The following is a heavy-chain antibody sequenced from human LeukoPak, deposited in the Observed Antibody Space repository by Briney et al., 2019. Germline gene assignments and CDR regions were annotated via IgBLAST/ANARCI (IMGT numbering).Heavy chain of an antibody. D-gene: IGHD1-26*01. J-gene: IGHJ4*02. CDR2: VFYTGST. CDR1: GDSISPYY. V-gene: IGHV4-59*01. Sequence: SETLSLTCTVSGDSISPYYWSWIRQPPGGGLEWIGYVFYTGSTNYNPSLKSRVTISVNTSRNQFSLKLTSVTAADTAVYYCARTRSGYSTLGYWGQGTLVTVSS. CDR3: ARTRSGYSTLGY.